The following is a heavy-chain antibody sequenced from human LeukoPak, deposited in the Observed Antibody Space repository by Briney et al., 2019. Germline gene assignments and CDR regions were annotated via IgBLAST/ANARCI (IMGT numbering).Heavy chain of an antibody. Sequence: GGSLRLSCAASGFTFSSYAMSWVRQAPGKGLEWVSAISGSGGSTYYADSVKGRFTISRDNSRNTLYLQMNSLRAEDTAVYHCAKDLGAVAGPLFDYWGQGTLVTVSS. CDR1: GFTFSSYA. CDR2: ISGSGGST. J-gene: IGHJ4*02. D-gene: IGHD6-19*01. V-gene: IGHV3-23*01. CDR3: AKDLGAVAGPLFDY.